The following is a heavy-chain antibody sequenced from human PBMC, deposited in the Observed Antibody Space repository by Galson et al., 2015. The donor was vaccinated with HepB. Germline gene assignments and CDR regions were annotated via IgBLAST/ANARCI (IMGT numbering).Heavy chain of an antibody. V-gene: IGHV5-10-1*01. CDR3: ARTRIAAAGTNYYYYGMDV. Sequence: SGYSFTSYWISWVRQMPGKGLEWMGRIDPSDSYTNYSPSFQGHVTISADKSISTAYLQWSSLKASDTAMYYCARTRIAAAGTNYYYYGMDVWGQGTTVTVSS. CDR1: GYSFTSYW. CDR2: IDPSDSYT. D-gene: IGHD6-13*01. J-gene: IGHJ6*02.